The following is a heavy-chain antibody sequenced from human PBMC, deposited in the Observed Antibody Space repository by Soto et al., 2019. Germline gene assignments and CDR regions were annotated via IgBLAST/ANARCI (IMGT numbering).Heavy chain of an antibody. CDR2: ISNSGGST. D-gene: IGHD5-12*01. V-gene: IGHV3-23*01. CDR1: RFMFSRYG. Sequence: EVQLLESGGDLVQPGGSLRLSCTASRFMFSRYGMSWVRQAPGKGLEWVSGISNSGGSTWYADSVKGRFTISRDNSQNTVYLQMNSLRVEDTAEYFCVKEWTPRRAFDSWGQGTLVTVSS. CDR3: VKEWTPRRAFDS. J-gene: IGHJ5*01.